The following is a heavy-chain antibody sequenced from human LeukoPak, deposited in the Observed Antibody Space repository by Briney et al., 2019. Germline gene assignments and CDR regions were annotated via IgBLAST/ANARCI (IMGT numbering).Heavy chain of an antibody. V-gene: IGHV4-34*01. CDR3: ARGRPRGRGATANNWFDP. CDR1: GGSFSGYY. Sequence: KPSETLSLTCAVYGGSFSGYYWSWIRQPPGKGLEWIGEINHSGSTNYNPPLKSRVTISVDTSKNQFSLKLSSVTAADTAVYYCARGRPRGRGATANNWFDPWGQGTLVTVSS. J-gene: IGHJ5*02. D-gene: IGHD1-26*01. CDR2: INHSGST.